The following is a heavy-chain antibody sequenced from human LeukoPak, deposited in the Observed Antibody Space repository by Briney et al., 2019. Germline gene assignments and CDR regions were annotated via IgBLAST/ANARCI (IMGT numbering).Heavy chain of an antibody. CDR1: GFTFSSNW. J-gene: IGHJ4*02. CDR2: IKQDGSEK. D-gene: IGHD6-19*01. V-gene: IGHV3-7*01. CDR3: ARDLIAVAESHFDY. Sequence: GGSLRLSCAASGFTFSSNWMSWARQAPGKGLEWVANIKQDGSEKYYVDSVKGRFTISRDNAKNSLYLQMNSLRAEDTAVYYCARDLIAVAESHFDYWGQGTLVTVAS.